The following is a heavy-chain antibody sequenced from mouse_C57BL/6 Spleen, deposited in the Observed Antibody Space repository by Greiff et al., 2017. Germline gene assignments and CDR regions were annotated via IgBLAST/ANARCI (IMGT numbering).Heavy chain of an antibody. D-gene: IGHD3-1*01. V-gene: IGHV1-52*01. CDR1: GYTFTSYW. J-gene: IGHJ2*01. CDR3: ARLGFDNFDY. CDR2: IDPSDSET. Sequence: QVQLQQPGAELVRPGSSVKLSCKASGYTFTSYWMHWVKQRPIQGLEWIGNIDPSDSETNYNQKFKDKATLTVDQSSSTAYMQLSSLTSEDSAVYCCARLGFDNFDYWGQGTTRTGSS.